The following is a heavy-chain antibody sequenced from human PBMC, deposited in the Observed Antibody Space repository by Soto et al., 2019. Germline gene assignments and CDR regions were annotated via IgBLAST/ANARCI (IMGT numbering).Heavy chain of an antibody. J-gene: IGHJ6*03. Sequence: GASVKVSCKASGYTFTSYDINWVRQATGQGLEWMGWMNPNSGNTGYAQKFQGRVTMTRNTSISTAYMELSSLRSEDTAVYYCARGSKVVVVPAHYYYYMDVWGKGTTVTVSS. D-gene: IGHD2-2*01. V-gene: IGHV1-8*01. CDR1: GYTFTSYD. CDR3: ARGSKVVVVPAHYYYYMDV. CDR2: MNPNSGNT.